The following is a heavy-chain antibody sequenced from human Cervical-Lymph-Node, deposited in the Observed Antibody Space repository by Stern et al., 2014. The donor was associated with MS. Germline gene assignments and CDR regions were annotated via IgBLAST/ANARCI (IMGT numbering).Heavy chain of an antibody. CDR1: GGTFSSYA. Sequence: VQLVESGAEVKKPGSSVKVSCKASGGTFSSYAISWVRQAPGQGLEWMGGIIPIFGTANYAQKFQGRVTITADESTSTAYMELSSLRSEDTAVYYCARAPGRIAAAGTWWFDPWGQGTLVTVSS. CDR2: IIPIFGTA. CDR3: ARAPGRIAAAGTWWFDP. J-gene: IGHJ5*02. V-gene: IGHV1-69*01. D-gene: IGHD6-13*01.